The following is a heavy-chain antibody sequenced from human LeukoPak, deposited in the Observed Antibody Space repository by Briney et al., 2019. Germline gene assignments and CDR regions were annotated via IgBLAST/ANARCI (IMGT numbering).Heavy chain of an antibody. CDR1: GFTFGDYA. D-gene: IGHD1-1*01. CDR2: IRSKAYGETA. J-gene: IGHJ4*02. V-gene: IGHV3-49*03. Sequence: GGSLRLSCTASGFTFGDYAMSWIRQAPGKGLEWVGFIRSKAYGETADYAASVKGRFTISRDDSKAIAYLQMNSLKTENTAVYHCTRDRGAYNLYDYWGQGTLVTVSS. CDR3: TRDRGAYNLYDY.